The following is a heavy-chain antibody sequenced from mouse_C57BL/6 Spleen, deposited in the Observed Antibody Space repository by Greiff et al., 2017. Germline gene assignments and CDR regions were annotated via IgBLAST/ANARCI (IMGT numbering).Heavy chain of an antibody. CDR3: ARSGVYGTTFAC. D-gene: IGHD1-1*01. CDR1: GYAFSSYW. CDR2: IYPGDGDT. Sequence: VQLQESGAELVKPGASVKVSCKASGYAFSSYWMNWVKHRPGKGLEWIGQIYPGDGDTNYNGKFKGKATLTADKSSSTAYMQLSSLTSEDSAVYFCARSGVYGTTFACWGQGTLVTVSA. V-gene: IGHV1-80*01. J-gene: IGHJ3*01.